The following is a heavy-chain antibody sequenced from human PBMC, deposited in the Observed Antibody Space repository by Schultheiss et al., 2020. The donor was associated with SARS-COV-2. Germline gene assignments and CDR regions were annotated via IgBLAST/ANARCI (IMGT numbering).Heavy chain of an antibody. CDR2: INPNSGGT. CDR1: GYTFTSSA. D-gene: IGHD4-11*01. CDR3: ARGRGSNYINDY. V-gene: IGHV1-2*02. Sequence: ASVKVSCKASGYTFTSSAMQWVRQARGQGLEWMGWINPNSGGTNYAQKFQGRVTITADESTSTAYMELSSLRSEDTAVYYCARGRGSNYINDYWGQGTLVTVSS. J-gene: IGHJ4*02.